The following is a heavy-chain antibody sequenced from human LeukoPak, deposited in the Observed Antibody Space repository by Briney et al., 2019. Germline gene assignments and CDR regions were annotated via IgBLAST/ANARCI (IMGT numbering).Heavy chain of an antibody. J-gene: IGHJ4*02. Sequence: GGSLRLSCAASGFTFRNAWMSWVRQAPGKGLEWVGRIKSKTDGGTTDYAAPVKGRFTISRDDSKNTLYLQMNSLKTEDTAVYYCTTGLWFGELLSSWYFDYWGQGTLVTVSS. CDR2: IKSKTDGGTT. CDR1: GFTFRNAW. D-gene: IGHD3-10*01. V-gene: IGHV3-15*01. CDR3: TTGLWFGELLSSWYFDY.